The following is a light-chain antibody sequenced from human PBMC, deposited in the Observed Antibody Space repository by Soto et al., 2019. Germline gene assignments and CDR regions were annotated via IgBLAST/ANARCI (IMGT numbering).Light chain of an antibody. CDR1: QGISSY. CDR2: AAS. Sequence: IQFTQSPSSVSASVVDIFSITCRASQGISSYLAWYQQKPGKAPKLLIYAASTLQSGVPSRFSGSGSGTEFTLTISSLQPDDFATYYCQHYNSYSEAFGQGTKVDIK. J-gene: IGKJ1*01. V-gene: IGKV1-9*01. CDR3: QHYNSYSEA.